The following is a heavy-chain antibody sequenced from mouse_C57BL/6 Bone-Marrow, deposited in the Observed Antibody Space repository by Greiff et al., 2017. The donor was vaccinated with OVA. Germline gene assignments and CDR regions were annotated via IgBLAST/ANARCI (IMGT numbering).Heavy chain of an antibody. CDR1: GFPITSGYY. CDR2: ITHSGET. Sequence: QVQLKESGPGLVKPSQSLFLTCSITGFPITSGYYWIWIRQSPGKPLEWMGYITHSGETFYNPSLQSPISITRETSKNQFFLQLNSVTTEDTAMYYCAGATYYSNPFAYWGQGTLVTVSA. D-gene: IGHD2-5*01. V-gene: IGHV12-3*01. J-gene: IGHJ3*01. CDR3: AGATYYSNPFAY.